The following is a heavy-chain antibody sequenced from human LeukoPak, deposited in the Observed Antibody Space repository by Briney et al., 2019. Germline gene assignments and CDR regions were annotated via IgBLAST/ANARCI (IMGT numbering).Heavy chain of an antibody. Sequence: SETLSLTCAVYGGSFSGYSWSWIRQPPGKGLEWIGEINHSGSTNYNPSLKSRDSLSVDTSKNQFSLKLISVTAADTAVYYCARGHVGASLLAAFDSWGQGTMVTVSS. CDR2: INHSGST. V-gene: IGHV4-34*01. J-gene: IGHJ3*02. CDR3: ARGHVGASLLAAFDS. D-gene: IGHD1-26*01. CDR1: GGSFSGYS.